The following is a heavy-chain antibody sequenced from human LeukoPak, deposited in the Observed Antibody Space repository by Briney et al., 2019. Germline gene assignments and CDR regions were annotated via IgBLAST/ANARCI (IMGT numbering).Heavy chain of an antibody. CDR1: GFSVSSIY. V-gene: IGHV3-53*01. Sequence: GGSLRLSCAASGFSVSSIYMNWVRQAPGRGLEWVSVIYSDGTTYYADSVKGRFTISRDDSKNTLYLHMNSLRAEDTAVYYCARAPNWRFDHWGQGTLVTVSS. J-gene: IGHJ4*02. CDR2: IYSDGTT. D-gene: IGHD1-1*01. CDR3: ARAPNWRFDH.